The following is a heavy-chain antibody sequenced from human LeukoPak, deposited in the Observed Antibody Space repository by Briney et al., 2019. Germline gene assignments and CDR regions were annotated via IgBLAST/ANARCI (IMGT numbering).Heavy chain of an antibody. CDR3: ARELRHSYGYIDY. CDR2: IIPILGIA. J-gene: IGHJ4*02. CDR1: GGTFSSYA. Sequence: SVRVSCKASGGTFSSYAISWVRQAPGQGLEWMGRIIPILGIANYAQKFQGRVTITADKSTSTAYMELSSLRSEDTAVYYCARELRHSYGYIDYWGQGTLVTVSS. V-gene: IGHV1-69*04. D-gene: IGHD5-18*01.